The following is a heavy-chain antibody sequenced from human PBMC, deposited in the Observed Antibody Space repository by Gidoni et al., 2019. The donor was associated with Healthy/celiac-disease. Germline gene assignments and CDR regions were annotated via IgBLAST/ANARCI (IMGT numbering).Heavy chain of an antibody. V-gene: IGHV3-30-3*01. CDR1: GFTFSSSA. CDR3: ARGKDYDFWSGSPDGFDP. Sequence: QVQLVESGGGVVPPGRSLRLSCAASGFTFSSSAMHWGRQAPGKGLEWVAVISYDGSNKYYADSVKGRFTISRDNSKNTLYLQMNSLRAEDTAVYYCARGKDYDFWSGSPDGFDPWGQGTLVTVSS. J-gene: IGHJ5*02. D-gene: IGHD3-3*01. CDR2: ISYDGSNK.